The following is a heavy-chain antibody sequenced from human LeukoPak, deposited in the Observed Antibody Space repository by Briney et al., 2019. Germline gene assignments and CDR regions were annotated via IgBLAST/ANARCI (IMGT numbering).Heavy chain of an antibody. Sequence: PGGSLRLSCVVSGFTFRSYHMNWVRQAPGKGLEWVSSISTSNNYIYYADSVTGRFTISRDNAKNSLYLQMNSLRAEDTAVYYCARRATTERGHSYGLDYWGQGTLVTVSS. V-gene: IGHV3-21*01. D-gene: IGHD5-18*01. J-gene: IGHJ4*02. CDR1: GFTFRSYH. CDR3: ARRATTERGHSYGLDY. CDR2: ISTSNNYI.